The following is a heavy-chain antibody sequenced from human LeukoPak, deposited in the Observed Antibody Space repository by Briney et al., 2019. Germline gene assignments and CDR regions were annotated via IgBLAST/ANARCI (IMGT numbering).Heavy chain of an antibody. CDR1: GGSFSGYY. CDR2: IYHGGTT. V-gene: IGHV4-34*01. J-gene: IGHJ4*02. CDR3: ARHVPDSGWPRFCDY. Sequence: SETLSLTCAVYGGSFSGYYWGWVRQPPGKGLEWIGSIYHGGTTYYSPSLKSRVTMSVDTSKNQFSLKLTSVTAADTAVYYCARHVPDSGWPRFCDYWGQGTLVTVSS. D-gene: IGHD5-12*01.